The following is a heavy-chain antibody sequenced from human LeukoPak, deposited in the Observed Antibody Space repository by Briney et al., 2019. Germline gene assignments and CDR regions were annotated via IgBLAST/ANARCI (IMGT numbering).Heavy chain of an antibody. J-gene: IGHJ6*03. D-gene: IGHD2-2*01. CDR2: IKQDGSEK. CDR3: ARDMVVVVPADLRAYYYYYMDV. V-gene: IGHV3-7*01. CDR1: GFTFSSYW. Sequence: GGSLRLSCAASGFTFSSYWMSWVRQAPGKGLEWVANIKQDGSEKYYVDSVKGRFTISRDNAKNSLYLQMNSLRAEDTAVYYCARDMVVVVPADLRAYYYYYMDVWGKGTTVTVSS.